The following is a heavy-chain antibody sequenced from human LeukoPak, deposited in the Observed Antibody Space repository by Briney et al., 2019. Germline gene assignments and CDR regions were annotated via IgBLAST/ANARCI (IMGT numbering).Heavy chain of an antibody. CDR2: ISSNGGST. V-gene: IGHV3-64D*06. D-gene: IGHD6-19*01. J-gene: IGHJ4*02. Sequence: QAGGSLRLSCAASGFTFSSYAMSWVRQAPGKGLEYVSAISSNGGSTYYADSVKGRFTISRDNSKNTLYLQMSSLRAEDTAVYYCVTVSLQWLANFNFDYWGQGTLVTVSS. CDR1: GFTFSSYA. CDR3: VTVSLQWLANFNFDY.